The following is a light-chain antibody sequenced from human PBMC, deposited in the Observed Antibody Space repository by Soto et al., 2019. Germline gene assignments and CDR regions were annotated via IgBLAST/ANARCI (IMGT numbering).Light chain of an antibody. Sequence: DIQMTQSPSSVSAAVGDRVTITCRASQGINKWLAWYQQKPGKAPQLLISAASTLRSGVPSRLSGSGSGTDFILTISNLQPEDFATYFCQQANSFPLTFGGGTKVDIK. CDR2: AAS. CDR1: QGINKW. J-gene: IGKJ4*01. CDR3: QQANSFPLT. V-gene: IGKV1-12*01.